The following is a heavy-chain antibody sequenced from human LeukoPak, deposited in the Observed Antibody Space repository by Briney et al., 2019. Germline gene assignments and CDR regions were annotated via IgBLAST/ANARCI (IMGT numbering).Heavy chain of an antibody. CDR2: INSDGSST. Sequence: GGSLRLSCAASGFTFSSYWMHWVRQAPGKGLVWVSRINSDGSSTSYADSVKGRFTISRDNAKNTLYLQMNSLGAEDTAVYYCAKTGGYDSSGYHYYCYMDVWGKGTTATVSS. D-gene: IGHD3-22*01. V-gene: IGHV3-74*01. CDR1: GFTFSSYW. CDR3: AKTGGYDSSGYHYYCYMDV. J-gene: IGHJ6*03.